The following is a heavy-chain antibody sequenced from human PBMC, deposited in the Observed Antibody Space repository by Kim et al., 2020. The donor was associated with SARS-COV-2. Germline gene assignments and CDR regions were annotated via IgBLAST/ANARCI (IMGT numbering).Heavy chain of an antibody. J-gene: IGHJ6*03. V-gene: IGHV1-8*01. CDR2: MNPNSGNT. D-gene: IGHD5-18*01. CDR1: GYTFTSYD. Sequence: ASVKVSCKASGYTFTSYDINWVRQATGQGLEWMGWMNPNSGNTGYAQKFQGRVTMTRNTSISTAYMELSSLRSEDTAVYYCARTRRGYSYGKYYYYYMDVWGKGTTVTVSS. CDR3: ARTRRGYSYGKYYYYYMDV.